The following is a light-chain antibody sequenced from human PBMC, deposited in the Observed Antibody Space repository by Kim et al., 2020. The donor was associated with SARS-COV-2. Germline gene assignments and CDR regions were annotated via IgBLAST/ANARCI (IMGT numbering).Light chain of an antibody. CDR2: GAS. Sequence: IVLTPSPGTLSLSPGERATLSCRASQSVSSSYLAWYQQIPGQAPRLLIYGASSRATGIPDRFSGSGSGTDFTLTISRLDPEDFAVYYCQQYGSSPGITFGQGTRLEIK. CDR3: QQYGSSPGIT. J-gene: IGKJ5*01. CDR1: QSVSSSY. V-gene: IGKV3-20*01.